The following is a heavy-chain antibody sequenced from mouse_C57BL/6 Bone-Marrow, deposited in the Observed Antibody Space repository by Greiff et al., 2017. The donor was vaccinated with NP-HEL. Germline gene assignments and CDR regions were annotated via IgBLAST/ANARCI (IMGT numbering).Heavy chain of an antibody. Sequence: EVKLQESGPGLVKPSQSLSLTCSVTGYSITSGYYWNWIRQFPGNKLEWMGYISYDGSNNYNPSLKNRISITRDTSKNQFFLKLNSMTTEDTATYYCARERPSYFDYWGQGTTLTVSS. J-gene: IGHJ2*01. D-gene: IGHD1-2*01. CDR1: GYSITSGYY. V-gene: IGHV3-6*01. CDR3: ARERPSYFDY. CDR2: ISYDGSN.